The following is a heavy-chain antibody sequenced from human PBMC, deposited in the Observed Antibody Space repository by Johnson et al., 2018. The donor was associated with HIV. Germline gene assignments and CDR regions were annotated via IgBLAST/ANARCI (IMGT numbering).Heavy chain of an antibody. J-gene: IGHJ3*01. CDR1: GFTLSSYG. D-gene: IGHD5-12*01. CDR3: ASGDDVGF. CDR2: IRYNGSNK. V-gene: IGHV3-30*02. Sequence: QLQLVESGGGVVQPGGSLRLSCAASGFTLSSYGMHWVRQAPGKGLEWVAFIRYNGSNKYYADSVKGRFTISRDNSKNTLYLQMNSLRAKDTAVYYFASGDDVGFWGQGTMVTVSS.